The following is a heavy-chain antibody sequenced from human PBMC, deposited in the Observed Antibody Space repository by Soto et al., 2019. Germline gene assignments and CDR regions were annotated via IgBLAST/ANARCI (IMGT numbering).Heavy chain of an antibody. V-gene: IGHV4-59*01. Sequence: SETLSLTCTISGGSISVYYWSWIRQPPGQALEWIGYIYDSGSPYYNPSLRSRVIISADTSKNQISLKLTSATAADTAVYYCARGTRATQYFPYFYGLAVWGQGTTVTVS. CDR1: GGSISVYY. J-gene: IGHJ6*02. CDR3: ARGTRATQYFPYFYGLAV. CDR2: IYDSGSP. D-gene: IGHD3-9*01.